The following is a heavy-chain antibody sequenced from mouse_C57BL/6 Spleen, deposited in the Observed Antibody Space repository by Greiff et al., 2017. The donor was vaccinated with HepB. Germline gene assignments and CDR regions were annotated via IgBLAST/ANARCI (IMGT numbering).Heavy chain of an antibody. D-gene: IGHD2-3*01. CDR3: ARPIYDGYYWFAY. J-gene: IGHJ3*01. V-gene: IGHV1-64*01. Sequence: QLQQPGAELVKPGASVKLSCKASGYTFTSYWMHWVKQRPGQGLEWIGMIHPNSGSTNYNEKFKSKATLTVDKSSSTAYMQLSSLTSEDSAVYYCARPIYDGYYWFAYWGQGTLVTVSA. CDR1: GYTFTSYW. CDR2: IHPNSGST.